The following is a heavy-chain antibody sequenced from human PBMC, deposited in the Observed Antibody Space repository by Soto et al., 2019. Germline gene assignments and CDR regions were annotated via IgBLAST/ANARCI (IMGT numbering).Heavy chain of an antibody. D-gene: IGHD2-2*01. CDR2: FDPEDGET. CDR3: ATGPRCLEFWFDP. J-gene: IGHJ5*02. CDR1: GYTLTELS. Sequence: QVQLVQSGAEVKKPGASVKVSCKVSGYTLTELSMHWVRHAPGKGLEWTRGFDPEDGETIYAQKFQGRDTMTEDTAREKAYMELSNLRPEDTAVYYCATGPRCLEFWFDPWGQGTLVTVSS. V-gene: IGHV1-24*01.